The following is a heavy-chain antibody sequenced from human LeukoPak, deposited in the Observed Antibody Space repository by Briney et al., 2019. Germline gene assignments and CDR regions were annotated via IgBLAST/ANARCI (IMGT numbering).Heavy chain of an antibody. J-gene: IGHJ5*02. D-gene: IGHD7-27*01. Sequence: GSLRLSCAASGFTLSNYAMHWVRQAPGKGLEWVAVIWNDGGNENYADSVKGRFTISRDTSRNTLSLQMNSLGVDDTAVYWCASAGRLEGTNWGTTDSWGRGTLVNVYS. CDR1: GFTLSNYA. V-gene: IGHV3-33*01. CDR2: IWNDGGNE. CDR3: ASAGRLEGTNWGTTDS.